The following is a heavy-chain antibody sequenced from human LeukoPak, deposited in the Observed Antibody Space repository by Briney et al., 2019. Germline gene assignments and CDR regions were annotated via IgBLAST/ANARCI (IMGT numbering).Heavy chain of an antibody. V-gene: IGHV4-34*01. D-gene: IGHD3/OR15-3a*01. J-gene: IGHJ4*02. CDR2: IHPSGST. Sequence: SETLSLTCAVYGGSFSGYYWTWIRQPPGKGLEWIGEIHPSGSTHYHPSLESRFIISLDTSKNHLSLRLSSVTAADTALYYCSRGLDSSKSGLDWGQGTLVTVSS. CDR1: GGSFSGYY. CDR3: SRGLDSSKSGLD.